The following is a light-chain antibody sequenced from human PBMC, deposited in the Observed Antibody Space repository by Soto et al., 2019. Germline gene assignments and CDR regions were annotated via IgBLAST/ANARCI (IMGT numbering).Light chain of an antibody. J-gene: IGKJ5*01. Sequence: DIQMPQSPSTLSASVGDRVTITCRASQTISSWLAWYQQKPGKAPKLLIYKASSLESGVPSRFSGSGSGTEFTLAINSLQPDDFATYYCQQYHRSSITFGQGTRLEI. V-gene: IGKV1-5*03. CDR3: QQYHRSSIT. CDR1: QTISSW. CDR2: KAS.